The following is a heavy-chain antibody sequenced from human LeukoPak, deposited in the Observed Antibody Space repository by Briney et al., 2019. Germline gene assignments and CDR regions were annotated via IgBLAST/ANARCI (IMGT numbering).Heavy chain of an antibody. D-gene: IGHD4-23*01. Sequence: GASVKVSCKASGGTFGSYAISWVRQAPGQGLEWMGRIIPILGIANYAQKFQGRVTITADKSTSTAYMELSSLRSEDTAVYYCARELRWPTGGAFDIWGQGTMVTVSS. CDR1: GGTFGSYA. J-gene: IGHJ3*02. CDR3: ARELRWPTGGAFDI. V-gene: IGHV1-69*04. CDR2: IIPILGIA.